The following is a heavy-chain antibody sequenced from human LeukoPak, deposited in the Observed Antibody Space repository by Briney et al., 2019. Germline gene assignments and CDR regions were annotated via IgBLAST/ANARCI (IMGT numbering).Heavy chain of an antibody. V-gene: IGHV1-69*05. D-gene: IGHD2-2*02. CDR1: GGTLSSYG. J-gene: IGHJ3*02. CDR3: ARDRGTAAIRDAFDI. Sequence: ASVKVSCKASGGTLSSYGISWVRQAPGQGLEWMGGSIPVFGTGTYAQRFQGRVTFTMDESTSTAYMELSSLRSEDTAVYYCARDRGTAAIRDAFDIWGQGTMVTVSS. CDR2: SIPVFGTG.